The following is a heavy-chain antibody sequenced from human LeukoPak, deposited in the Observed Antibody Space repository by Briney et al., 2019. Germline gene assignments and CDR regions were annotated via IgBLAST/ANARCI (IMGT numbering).Heavy chain of an antibody. Sequence: PGGSLRLSCAASGFTFSSYAMSWVRQAPGKGLEWVSAISGSGGGTYYADSVKGRFTISRDNSKNTLYLQMNSLRAEDTAVYYCAKDRGYCSSTSCYGETTWGQGTLVTVSS. V-gene: IGHV3-23*01. D-gene: IGHD2-2*01. J-gene: IGHJ4*02. CDR3: AKDRGYCSSTSCYGETT. CDR2: ISGSGGGT. CDR1: GFTFSSYA.